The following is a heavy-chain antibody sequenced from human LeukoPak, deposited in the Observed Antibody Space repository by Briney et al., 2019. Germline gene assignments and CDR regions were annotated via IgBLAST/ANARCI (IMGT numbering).Heavy chain of an antibody. CDR3: ARLITSSSGWSKYYYYYYYMDV. CDR1: GFTFSSYS. Sequence: GGSLRLSCAASGFTFSSYSMNWVRQAPGKGLEWVSSISSSSSYIYYADSVKGRFTISRDNAKNSLYLQMNSLRAEDTAVYYCARLITSSSGWSKYYYYYYYMDVWGKGTTVTVSS. V-gene: IGHV3-21*01. J-gene: IGHJ6*03. D-gene: IGHD6-19*01. CDR2: ISSSSSYI.